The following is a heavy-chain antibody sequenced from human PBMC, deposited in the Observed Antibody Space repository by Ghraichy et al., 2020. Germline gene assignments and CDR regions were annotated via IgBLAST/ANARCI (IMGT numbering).Heavy chain of an antibody. J-gene: IGHJ5*02. CDR1: GFTFSSYA. CDR3: AKDGLYYGDYVNWFDP. Sequence: GESLNISCAASGFTFSSYAMSWVRQAPGKGLEWVSAISGSGGSTYYADSVKGRFTISRDNSKNTLYLQMNSLRAEDTAVYYCAKDGLYYGDYVNWFDPWGQGTLVTVSS. V-gene: IGHV3-23*01. D-gene: IGHD4-17*01. CDR2: ISGSGGST.